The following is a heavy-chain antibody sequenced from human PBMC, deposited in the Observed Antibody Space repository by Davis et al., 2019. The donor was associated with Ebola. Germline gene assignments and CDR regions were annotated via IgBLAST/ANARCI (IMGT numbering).Heavy chain of an antibody. J-gene: IGHJ6*02. Sequence: PGGSLRLSFAVSGITVSINHMSCLRQAPGRGLEWVAVLYISSTSYADSVKGRFTISRDNSKNTLYLQMNSLRAEDTAVYYCARPHSAATQYGMDVWGQGTTVTVSS. CDR1: GITVSINH. CDR3: ARPHSAATQYGMDV. CDR2: LYISST. V-gene: IGHV3-53*01. D-gene: IGHD6-13*01.